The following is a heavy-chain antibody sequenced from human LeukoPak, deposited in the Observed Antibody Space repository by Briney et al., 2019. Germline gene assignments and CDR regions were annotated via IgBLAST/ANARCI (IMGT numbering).Heavy chain of an antibody. J-gene: IGHJ6*02. CDR2: ISYDGSNK. Sequence: GGSLRLSCAASGFTFSSYAMHWVRQAPGKGLEWVAVISYDGSNKYYADSVKGRFTISRDNSKNTLYLQMNSLRAEDTAVYYCARDSEDSSSWYLYYYYGMDVWGQGTTVTVSS. V-gene: IGHV3-30-3*01. D-gene: IGHD6-13*01. CDR3: ARDSEDSSSWYLYYYYGMDV. CDR1: GFTFSSYA.